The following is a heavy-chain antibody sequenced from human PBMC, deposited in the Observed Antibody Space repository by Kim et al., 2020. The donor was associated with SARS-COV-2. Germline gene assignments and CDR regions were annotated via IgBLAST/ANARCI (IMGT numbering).Heavy chain of an antibody. D-gene: IGHD5-12*01. Sequence: ASVKVSCKASGYTFTRYYMHWVRQAPGQGLEWMGIIKPSGGSTTYAQKFQGRVTMTRDTSTSTVYMELSSLRSEDTAVYYCARDVGMPSGSTPPRGYSGYDLGRDYHYGMDVWGQGTTVTVSS. CDR3: ARDVGMPSGSTPPRGYSGYDLGRDYHYGMDV. V-gene: IGHV1-46*01. CDR2: IKPSGGST. J-gene: IGHJ6*02. CDR1: GYTFTRYY.